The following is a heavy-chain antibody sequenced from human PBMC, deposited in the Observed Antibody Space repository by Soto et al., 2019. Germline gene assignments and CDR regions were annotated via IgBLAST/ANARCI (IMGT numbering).Heavy chain of an antibody. D-gene: IGHD6-19*01. CDR1: GFTFSSYA. J-gene: IGHJ3*02. CDR2: ISGSGGST. CDR3: AKGLIAVAFGGAFDI. Sequence: EVQLLESGGGLVQPGGSLRLSCATSGFTFSSYAMSWVRQAPGKGLEWVSAISGSGGSTYYADSVKGRFTISRDNSKKTRYLQMNSLRAEDTAVYYCAKGLIAVAFGGAFDIWGQGTMVTVSS. V-gene: IGHV3-23*01.